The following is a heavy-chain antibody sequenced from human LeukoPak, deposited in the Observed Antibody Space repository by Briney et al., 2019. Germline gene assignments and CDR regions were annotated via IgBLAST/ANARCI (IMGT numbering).Heavy chain of an antibody. CDR2: ISSSSTI. J-gene: IGHJ4*02. V-gene: IGHV3-48*01. Sequence: GGSLRLSCAASGFNFNNYGMHWVRQAPGKGLEWVSYISSSSTIHYADSVRGRFTISRDNAKNSLFLQMNSLRAEDTAVYYCARGGHYYGSGSYYLDYWGQGNLVTVSS. CDR3: ARGGHYYGSGSYYLDY. D-gene: IGHD3-10*01. CDR1: GFNFNNYG.